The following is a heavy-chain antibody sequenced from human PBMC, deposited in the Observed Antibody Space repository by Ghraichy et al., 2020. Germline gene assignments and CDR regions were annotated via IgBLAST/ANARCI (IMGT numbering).Heavy chain of an antibody. CDR3: ARDLITGSYIAAAGTSFDY. V-gene: IGHV3-33*01. J-gene: IGHJ4*02. CDR2: IWYDGSNK. Sequence: GGSLRLSCAAFGFTFSSYGMHWVRQAPGKGLEWVAVIWYDGSNKYYADSVKGRFTISRDNSKNTLYLQMNSLRAEDTAVYYCARDLITGSYIAAAGTSFDYWGQGTLVTVS. CDR1: GFTFSSYG. D-gene: IGHD6-13*01.